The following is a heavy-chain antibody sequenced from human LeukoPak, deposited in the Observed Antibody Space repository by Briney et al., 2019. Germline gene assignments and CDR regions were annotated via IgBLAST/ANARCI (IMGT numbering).Heavy chain of an antibody. D-gene: IGHD6-6*01. CDR2: ISSSGSTI. J-gene: IGHJ4*02. CDR3: ARDEDSWFNY. V-gene: IGHV3-11*01. Sequence: KAGGSLRLSCAASGFTFRDYYMSWIRQASGKGLVWVSYISSSGSTIYYADSVKGRFTISRDNAKHSLYLQMNSLRAEDTAVYYCARDEDSWFNYWGQGTLVTVSS. CDR1: GFTFRDYY.